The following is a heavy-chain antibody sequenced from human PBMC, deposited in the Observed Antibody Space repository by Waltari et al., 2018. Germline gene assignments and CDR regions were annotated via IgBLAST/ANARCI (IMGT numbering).Heavy chain of an antibody. Sequence: QVQLQESGPGLVKPSETLSLTCTVSGGSISSHYWSWIRQPPGKGLEWIGYIYYSGSTNYNPSLKSRVSITADTSTDTAYMELSSLRSEDTAVYYCATVELGVWGKGTTVTVSS. CDR1: GGSISSHY. CDR3: ATVELGV. J-gene: IGHJ6*04. V-gene: IGHV4-59*11. CDR2: IYYSGST.